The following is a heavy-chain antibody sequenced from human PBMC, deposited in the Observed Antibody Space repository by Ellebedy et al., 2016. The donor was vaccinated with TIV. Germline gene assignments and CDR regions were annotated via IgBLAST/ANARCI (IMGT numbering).Heavy chain of an antibody. CDR2: IYKSGST. J-gene: IGHJ6*02. CDR1: GGSISSYQ. V-gene: IGHV4-4*07. D-gene: IGHD3-10*01. CDR3: ARGTYYYASGTYNDYYFDMDV. Sequence: SETLSLXXTVSGGSISSYQWSWIRQPAGKGLEWIGRIYKSGSTNYNPSLKSRITISLDTSKNQFSLRLSSVTAADTAVYYCARGTYYYASGTYNDYYFDMDVWGQGTTVTVSS.